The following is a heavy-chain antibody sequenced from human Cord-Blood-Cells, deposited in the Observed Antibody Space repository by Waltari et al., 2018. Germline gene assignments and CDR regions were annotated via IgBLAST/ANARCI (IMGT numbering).Heavy chain of an antibody. D-gene: IGHD6-13*01. V-gene: IGHV3-33*01. Sequence: QVQLVESGGGVVQPGRSLRLSCAAFGFTFSSYGMHWVRQAPGKGMEWVAVIWYDGSNKYYADSVKGRFTISRDNSKNTLYLQMNSLRAEDTAVYYCARDQSAAGNDAFDIWGQGTMVTVSS. CDR2: IWYDGSNK. CDR3: ARDQSAAGNDAFDI. CDR1: GFTFSSYG. J-gene: IGHJ3*02.